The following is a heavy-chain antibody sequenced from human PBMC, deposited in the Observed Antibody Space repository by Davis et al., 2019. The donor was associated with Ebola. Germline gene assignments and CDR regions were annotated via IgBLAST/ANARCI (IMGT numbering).Heavy chain of an antibody. Sequence: AASPKVSCKASGYTFTGYYMHWVRHAPGQGLEWMGRINPNSGGTNYAQKFLGRVTMTRDTSISTAYMELSRLRSDDTAVYYCARAPLGIAVAGTSLGDYWGQGTLVTVSS. CDR1: GYTFTGYY. D-gene: IGHD6-19*01. V-gene: IGHV1-2*06. J-gene: IGHJ4*02. CDR3: ARAPLGIAVAGTSLGDY. CDR2: INPNSGGT.